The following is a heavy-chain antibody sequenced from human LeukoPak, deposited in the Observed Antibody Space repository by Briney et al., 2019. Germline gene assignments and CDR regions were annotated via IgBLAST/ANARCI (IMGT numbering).Heavy chain of an antibody. V-gene: IGHV4-39*07. Sequence: SETLFLTCTVSGGSISSSSYYWGWIRQPPGKGLEWIGSIYYSGSTYYNPSLKSRVTISVDTSKNQFSLKLSSVTAADTAVYYCARDGVVVPAPLTYYYYYGMDVWGQGTTVTVSS. J-gene: IGHJ6*02. CDR3: ARDGVVVPAPLTYYYYYGMDV. CDR2: IYYSGST. CDR1: GGSISSSSYY. D-gene: IGHD2-2*01.